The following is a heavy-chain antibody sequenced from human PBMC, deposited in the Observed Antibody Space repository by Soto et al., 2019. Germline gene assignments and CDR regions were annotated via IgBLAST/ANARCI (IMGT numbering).Heavy chain of an antibody. J-gene: IGHJ4*02. CDR3: ARARTPIVGADYFDY. CDR2: ISPNFGTA. D-gene: IGHD1-26*01. V-gene: IGHV1-69*01. Sequence: QVQLVQSGAEVKKPGSSVKVSCKASGGTFSSYAISWVRQAPGQGLEWMGGISPNFGTANYAQKFQGRVTITADESTSIAYMELSSMRSEDTAVYYCARARTPIVGADYFDYWGQGTLVTVSS. CDR1: GGTFSSYA.